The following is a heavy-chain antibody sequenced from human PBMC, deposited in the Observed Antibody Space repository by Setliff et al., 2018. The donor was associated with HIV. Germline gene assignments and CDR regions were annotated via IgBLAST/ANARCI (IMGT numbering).Heavy chain of an antibody. J-gene: IGHJ6*02. CDR2: INPNGGST. D-gene: IGHD4-17*01. CDR1: GYTFTSYY. CDR3: AGTTVTQYYYYYGMDV. Sequence: GASVKVSCKASGYTFTSYYVHFVRQAPGQGPEWMGIINPNGGSTNYAQKFQGRVTITTDESTSTAYMELSSLRSEDTAVYYCAGTTVTQYYYYYGMDVWGQGTTVTVSS. V-gene: IGHV1-46*01.